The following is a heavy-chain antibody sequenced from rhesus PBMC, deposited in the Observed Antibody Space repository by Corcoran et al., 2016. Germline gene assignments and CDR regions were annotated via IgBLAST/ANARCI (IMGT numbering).Heavy chain of an antibody. J-gene: IGHJ6*01. CDR2: IDLSDYDN. CDR3: AKHLQGGIAAAGSYGLDS. V-gene: IGHV5-20*01. D-gene: IGHD6-31*01. Sequence: EVQLVQSGAEVTRPGESLKISCKTSGYSFTSYWISWVRQMPGKGLEWMGAIDLSDYDNRYNPSVQGQVTSSDDKSSSTAYLQWSRLKASDTATYYCAKHLQGGIAAAGSYGLDSWGQGVVVTVSS. CDR1: GYSFTSYW.